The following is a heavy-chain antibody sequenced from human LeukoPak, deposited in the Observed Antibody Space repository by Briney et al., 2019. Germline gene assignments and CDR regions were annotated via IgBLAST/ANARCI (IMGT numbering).Heavy chain of an antibody. CDR3: ARGLSWWSTPSSSYYYRMDV. CDR2: IIPIFGTA. J-gene: IGHJ6*02. Sequence: ASVKVSCKASGGTLSNYAISWVRQAPGQGLEWMVGIIPIFGTANYAQKFQGRITISADESTTTAYMELSSLRSDDTAVYYCARGLSWWSTPSSSYYYRMDVWGQGTTVTVSS. V-gene: IGHV1-69*13. CDR1: GGTLSNYA. D-gene: IGHD2-15*01.